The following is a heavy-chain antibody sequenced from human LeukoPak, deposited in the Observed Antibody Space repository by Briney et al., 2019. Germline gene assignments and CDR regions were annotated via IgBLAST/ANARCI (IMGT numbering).Heavy chain of an antibody. Sequence: ASVTVSCTASGYTFTSYGISWVRQAPGQGLEWMGWISAYNGNTNYAQKLQGRVTMTTDTSTSTAYMELRSLRSDDTAVYYCARDYYDSSGYYSGNDYWGQGTLVTVSS. J-gene: IGHJ4*02. D-gene: IGHD3-22*01. CDR2: ISAYNGNT. CDR1: GYTFTSYG. V-gene: IGHV1-18*01. CDR3: ARDYYDSSGYYSGNDY.